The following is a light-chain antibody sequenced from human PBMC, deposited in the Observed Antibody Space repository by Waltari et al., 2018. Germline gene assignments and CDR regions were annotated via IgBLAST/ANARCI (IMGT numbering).Light chain of an antibody. CDR2: RDK. CDR3: QSSDSSVTFAV. Sequence: SPDLTQPPSGSVSLGQPATIPCFGTKLTKPYAQWYQQRPGQVPVMLIYRDKERPSGIPERFSGSTSGTRATLTIRGAQAEDEAHYYCQSSDSSVTFAVFGGGTKLTVL. CDR1: KLTKPY. J-gene: IGLJ2*01. V-gene: IGLV3-25*03.